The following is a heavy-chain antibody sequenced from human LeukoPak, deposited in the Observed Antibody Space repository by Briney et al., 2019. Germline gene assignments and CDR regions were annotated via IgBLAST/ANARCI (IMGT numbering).Heavy chain of an antibody. CDR3: ARGGSTFDY. J-gene: IGHJ4*02. CDR1: GGSVSSYY. V-gene: IGHV4-59*02. Sequence: SETLSLTCTVSGGSVSSYYWSWIRQSPEKGLEWIGYIYYSGSTNYNPSLKSRVTKSVDTSKKQFSLKLSSVTAADTAVYYCARGGSTFDYWGQGTLVTVSS. CDR2: IYYSGST.